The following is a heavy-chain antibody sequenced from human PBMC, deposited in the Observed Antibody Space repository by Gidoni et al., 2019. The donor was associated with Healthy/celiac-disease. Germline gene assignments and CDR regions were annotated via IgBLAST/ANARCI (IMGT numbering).Heavy chain of an antibody. CDR2: INHSGST. CDR1: GGSFSGYY. CDR3: ASSGSSGRPDY. J-gene: IGHJ4*02. Sequence: QVQLQQWGAGLLKPSETLSLTCAVYGGSFSGYYGSWIRQPPGKGLEWIGEINHSGSTNYNPSLKSRVTISVDTSKNQFSLKLSSVTAADTAVYYCASSGSSGRPDYWGQGTLVTVSS. V-gene: IGHV4-34*01. D-gene: IGHD6-19*01.